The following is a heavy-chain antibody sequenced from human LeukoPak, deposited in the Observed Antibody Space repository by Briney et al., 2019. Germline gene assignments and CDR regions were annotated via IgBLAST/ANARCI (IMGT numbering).Heavy chain of an antibody. CDR2: ISGSGGST. V-gene: IGHV3-23*01. J-gene: IGHJ4*02. D-gene: IGHD1-1*01. Sequence: GGSLRLSCAASGFTLSSYAMTWVRQAPGKGLEWVSAISGSGGSTYYADSVKGRFTISRDNSKNTLYLQMNSLRAEDTAVYYCAKYHNWNENYFDYWGQGTLVTVSS. CDR1: GFTLSSYA. CDR3: AKYHNWNENYFDY.